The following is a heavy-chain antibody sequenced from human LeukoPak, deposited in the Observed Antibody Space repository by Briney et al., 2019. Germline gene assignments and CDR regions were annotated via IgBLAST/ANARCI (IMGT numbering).Heavy chain of an antibody. CDR2: IRSKAYGGTT. J-gene: IGHJ4*02. CDR1: GFTFGDYA. Sequence: PGGSLRLSCTASGFTFGDYAMSLVRQAPGKGLEWVGFIRSKAYGGTTEYAASVKGRFTISRDDSKSIAYLQMNSLKTEDTAVYYCTRDLRTRTPYYFDYWGQGTLVTVSS. V-gene: IGHV3-49*04. D-gene: IGHD1-14*01. CDR3: TRDLRTRTPYYFDY.